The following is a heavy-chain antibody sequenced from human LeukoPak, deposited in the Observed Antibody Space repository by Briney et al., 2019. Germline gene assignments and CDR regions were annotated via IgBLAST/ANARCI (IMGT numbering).Heavy chain of an antibody. CDR3: ARRGYDFWSGYYPGDYFDY. CDR1: GFTFSSYW. Sequence: PGGSLRLSCAASGFTFSSYWMSWVRQAPGKGLEWVANIKQDGSEKYYVDSVKGRFTISRDSAKNSLYLQMNSLRAEDTAVYYCARRGYDFWSGYYPGDYFDYWGQGTLVTVSS. D-gene: IGHD3-3*01. V-gene: IGHV3-7*01. CDR2: IKQDGSEK. J-gene: IGHJ4*02.